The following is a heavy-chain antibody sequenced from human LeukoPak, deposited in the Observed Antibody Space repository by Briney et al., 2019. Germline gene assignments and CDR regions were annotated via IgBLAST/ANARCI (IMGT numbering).Heavy chain of an antibody. CDR3: ARGLLWAAALDY. Sequence: TGGSLRLSCAASGFTFSSYAMHWVRQAPGKGLEYVSAISTDGGSAYYANSVKGRFTISRDNSKNTLYLQMGSLRAEDTAVYYCARGLLWAAALDYWGQGTLVTVSS. V-gene: IGHV3-64*01. J-gene: IGHJ4*02. CDR2: ISTDGGSA. D-gene: IGHD2-2*01. CDR1: GFTFSSYA.